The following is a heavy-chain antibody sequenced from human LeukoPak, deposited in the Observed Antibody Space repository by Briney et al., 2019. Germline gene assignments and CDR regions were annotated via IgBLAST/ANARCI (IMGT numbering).Heavy chain of an antibody. J-gene: IGHJ4*02. CDR3: ARHNGDWSSFDY. CDR1: GGSISSYY. V-gene: IGHV4-59*08. CDR2: IYYSGST. D-gene: IGHD2-21*02. Sequence: SETLSLTCTVSGGSISSYYWSWIRQPPGKGLEWIGYIYYSGSTKYNPSLKSRVTISVDTSKIQFSLKLSSVTAADTAVYYCARHNGDWSSFDYWGQGTLVTVSS.